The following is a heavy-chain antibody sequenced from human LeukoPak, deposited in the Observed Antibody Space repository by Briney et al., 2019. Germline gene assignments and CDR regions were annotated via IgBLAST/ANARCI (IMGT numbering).Heavy chain of an antibody. J-gene: IGHJ4*02. D-gene: IGHD4-17*01. V-gene: IGHV4-30-4*01. Sequence: SETLSLTCTVYGGSIRSGDYYWSWIRQPPGKGLESIGYIYYSGSTYYNPSLKSRVTISVDTSKNQFSLKLSSVTAADTAVYYCARTTVTTHFDYWGQGTLVTVSS. CDR1: GGSIRSGDYY. CDR2: IYYSGST. CDR3: ARTTVTTHFDY.